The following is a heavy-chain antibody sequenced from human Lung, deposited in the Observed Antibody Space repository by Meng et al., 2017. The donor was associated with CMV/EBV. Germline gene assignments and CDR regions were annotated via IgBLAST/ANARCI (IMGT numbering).Heavy chain of an antibody. J-gene: IGHJ4*02. V-gene: IGHV4-4*02. Sequence: VCGTSISTSNWWSWVRQPPGKGLEWIGEVYHSGYTNYNPSLKSRVTMSVDRSKNQFSLKLSSVTAADTAVYYCARVTEYGGNCFDSWGQGTLVTVSS. CDR1: GTSISTSNW. CDR3: ARVTEYGGNCFDS. CDR2: VYHSGYT. D-gene: IGHD4/OR15-4a*01.